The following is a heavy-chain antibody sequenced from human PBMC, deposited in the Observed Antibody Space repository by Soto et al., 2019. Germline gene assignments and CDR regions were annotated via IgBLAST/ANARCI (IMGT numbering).Heavy chain of an antibody. CDR2: IGGSGGDT. V-gene: IGHV3-23*01. CDR3: TTTLGRGTTSSGGVY. Sequence: EESLRHSCTASGFTFTNFGMNWVRQAPGKGLEWVSGIGGSGGDTYYADSVRGRFTISRDNSKNTLYLQMNSLRAEDTAVYFCTTTLGRGTTSSGGVYWGQRA. J-gene: IGHJ4*02. CDR1: GFTFTNFG. D-gene: IGHD1-1*01.